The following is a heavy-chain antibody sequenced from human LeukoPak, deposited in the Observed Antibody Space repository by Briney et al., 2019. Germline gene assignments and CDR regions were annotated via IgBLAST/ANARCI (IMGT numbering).Heavy chain of an antibody. J-gene: IGHJ4*02. V-gene: IGHV3-21*01. CDR1: GFTFSSYS. Sequence: GGSLRLSCAASGFTFSSYSMNWVRQAPGKGLEWVSSISSSGSYIYYADSVKGRFTISRDNAKNSMYLQMNSLRAEDTAGYYCARSIVVVVAALVCWGQGTLVTVSS. CDR2: ISSSGSYI. CDR3: ARSIVVVVAALVC. D-gene: IGHD2-15*01.